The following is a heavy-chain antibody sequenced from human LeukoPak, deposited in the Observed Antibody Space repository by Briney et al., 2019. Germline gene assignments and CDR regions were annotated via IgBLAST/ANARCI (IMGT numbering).Heavy chain of an antibody. CDR2: ISSSSSYI. CDR3: AARSGSYYVFDDY. J-gene: IGHJ4*02. D-gene: IGHD1-26*01. V-gene: IGHV3-21*01. CDR1: GFTFSSYS. Sequence: GGSLRLSCAASGFTFSSYSMNWVRQAPGKGLEWVSSISSSSSYIYYADSVKGRFTISRDNAKNSLYLQMNSLRAEDTAVYYCAARSGSYYVFDDYWGQGTLVTVSS.